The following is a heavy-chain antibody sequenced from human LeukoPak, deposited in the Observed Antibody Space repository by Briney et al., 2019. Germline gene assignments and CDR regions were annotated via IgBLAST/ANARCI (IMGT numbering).Heavy chain of an antibody. V-gene: IGHV4-34*01. CDR3: ARGPGIAVATYYYYGMDV. J-gene: IGHJ6*02. Sequence: SETLSLTCADYGGSFSGYYWSWIRQPPGKGLEWIGEINHSGSTNYSPSLKSRVTISVDTSKNQFSLKLSSVTAADTAAYYCARGPGIAVATYYYYGMDVWGQGTTVTVSS. CDR1: GGSFSGYY. CDR2: INHSGST. D-gene: IGHD6-19*01.